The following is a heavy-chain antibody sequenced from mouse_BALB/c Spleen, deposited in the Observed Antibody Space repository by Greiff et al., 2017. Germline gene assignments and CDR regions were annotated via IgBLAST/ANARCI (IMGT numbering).Heavy chain of an antibody. CDR3: ARDRGNQAWFAY. J-gene: IGHJ3*01. Sequence: EVKLEESGGGLVKPGGSLKLSCAASGFTFSDYYMYWVRQTPEKRLEWVATISDGGSYTYYPDSVKGRFTISRDNAKNNLYLQMSSLKSEDTAMYYCARDRGNQAWFAYWGQGTLVTVSA. D-gene: IGHD2-1*01. CDR2: ISDGGSYT. CDR1: GFTFSDYY. V-gene: IGHV5-4*02.